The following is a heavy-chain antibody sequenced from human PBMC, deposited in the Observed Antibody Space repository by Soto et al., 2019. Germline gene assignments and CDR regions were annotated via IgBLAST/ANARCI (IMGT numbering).Heavy chain of an antibody. D-gene: IGHD2-21*02. J-gene: IGHJ4*02. V-gene: IGHV1-18*04. CDR1: GYTFSTYG. CDR3: ARDVDVLTAPPGDY. CDR2: ISGFNGDT. Sequence: ASVKVSCKASGYTFSTYGISWVRQAPGQGLEWLGWISGFNGDTNYAQKFQGRVSMTTDTSTTTVYLEVRSLNSDDSAMYYCARDVDVLTAPPGDYWGQGTLATVSS.